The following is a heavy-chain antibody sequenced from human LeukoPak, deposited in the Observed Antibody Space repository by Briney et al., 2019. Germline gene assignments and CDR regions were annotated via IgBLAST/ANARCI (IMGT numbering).Heavy chain of an antibody. CDR3: ARDGGYSGYDSPNWYFDL. D-gene: IGHD5-12*01. CDR2: IYTSGST. J-gene: IGHJ2*01. V-gene: IGHV4-4*07. CDR1: GGSISSYY. Sequence: SETLSLTCTVSGGSISSYYWSWIRQPAGKGLEWIGRIYTSGSTNYNPSLKSRVTMSVDTSKNQFSLKLSSVTAADTAVYYCARDGGYSGYDSPNWYFDLWGQGTLVTVSS.